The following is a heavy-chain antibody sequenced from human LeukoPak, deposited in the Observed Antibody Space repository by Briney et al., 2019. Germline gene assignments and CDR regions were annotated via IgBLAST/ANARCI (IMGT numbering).Heavy chain of an antibody. Sequence: GGSLRLSCAASGLTFSDYYMSWIRQAPGKGLEWVSHISGSGSTIYHADSVRGRFTISRDNAKKSLYLQMNSLRAEDTAVYYCASSSSWYSGWFDPWGQGTLVTVSS. CDR1: GLTFSDYY. D-gene: IGHD6-13*01. CDR2: ISGSGSTI. V-gene: IGHV3-11*01. J-gene: IGHJ5*02. CDR3: ASSSSWYSGWFDP.